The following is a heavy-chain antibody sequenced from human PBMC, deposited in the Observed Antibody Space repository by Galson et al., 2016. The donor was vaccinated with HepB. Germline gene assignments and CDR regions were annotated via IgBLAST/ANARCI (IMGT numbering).Heavy chain of an antibody. V-gene: IGHV2-5*02. Sequence: PALVKPTQTLTLTCTFSGFSLSTTGVGVGWMRQPPGKTLEWLAHIYWDGDERYSPSLKSRLTITKDTSKNRVVLTMTNMDPVDTATYYCVHIVHSGSYYYFDYWGQGTLVTVSS. J-gene: IGHJ4*02. CDR1: GFSLSTTGVG. CDR3: VHIVHSGSYYYFDY. CDR2: IYWDGDE. D-gene: IGHD1-26*01.